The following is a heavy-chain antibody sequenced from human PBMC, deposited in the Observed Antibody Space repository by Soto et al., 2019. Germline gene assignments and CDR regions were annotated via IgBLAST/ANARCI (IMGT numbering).Heavy chain of an antibody. CDR2: IYYSGNT. J-gene: IGHJ6*02. V-gene: IGHV4-39*02. Sequence: SETLSLTCTVSGGSVYSDGYYWGWIRQSPGKGLEWIGNIYYSGNTYYNPSLKSRVTISIDTSKNQLSLELNSVTAADTAVYYCARDPSYYGMDVWGQGTTVTVSS. CDR3: ARDPSYYGMDV. CDR1: GGSVYSDGYY.